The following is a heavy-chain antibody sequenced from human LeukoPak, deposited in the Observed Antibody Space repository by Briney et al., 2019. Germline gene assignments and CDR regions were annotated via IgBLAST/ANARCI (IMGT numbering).Heavy chain of an antibody. CDR3: ARQSSWWFDP. J-gene: IGHJ5*02. D-gene: IGHD2-2*01. V-gene: IGHV3-11*06. Sequence: KTGGSLRLSCAASGFTFSDFYMSWIRQAPGRGLEYISYISSSSSYTNYADSVKGRFTISRDNAKNSLYLQMNSLRAEDTAVYYCARQSSWWFDPWGQGTLVTVSS. CDR2: ISSSSSYT. CDR1: GFTFSDFY.